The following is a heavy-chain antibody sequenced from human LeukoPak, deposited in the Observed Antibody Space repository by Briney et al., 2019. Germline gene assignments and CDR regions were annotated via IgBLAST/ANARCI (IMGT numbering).Heavy chain of an antibody. CDR3: VGFRATAGLY. CDR1: GFTFNNYA. V-gene: IGHV3-64D*06. CDR2: ITSNGGSA. J-gene: IGHJ4*02. D-gene: IGHD6-13*01. Sequence: GGSLRLSCSASGFTFNNYAMYWVRQAPGKGLEYVSAITSNGGSAYYADSVKGRFTISRDNSRNTPYLQMSSLRAEDTAVYYCVGFRATAGLYWGQGTLVTVSS.